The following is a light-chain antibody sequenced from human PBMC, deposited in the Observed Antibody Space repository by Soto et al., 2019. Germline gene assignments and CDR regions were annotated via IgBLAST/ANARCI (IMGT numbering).Light chain of an antibody. CDR2: AAS. CDR1: QNILTY. CDR3: QQSYSVPLT. Sequence: DIQMTQSPSSLSASVGDRVSITCRSSQNILTYLNWYQQRAGEVPRFLIYAASSLQDGVPSRFSGSESGTEIILTISSLQPEDFGTYYCQQSYSVPLTFGQGTKLE. V-gene: IGKV1-39*01. J-gene: IGKJ2*01.